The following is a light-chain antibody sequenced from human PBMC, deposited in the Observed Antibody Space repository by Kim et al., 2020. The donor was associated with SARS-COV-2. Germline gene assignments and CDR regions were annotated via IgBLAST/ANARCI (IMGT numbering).Light chain of an antibody. CDR2: RVS. J-gene: IGKJ4*01. CDR3: QQYNTYPLT. V-gene: IGKV1-5*03. Sequence: DIQMTQSPSTLSASVGDRVTITCRASQSISNFLAWYQQKPGKTPKLLIYRVSGLQSGVPSRFSGSGSGTEFSLTISSLQPDDFATYYCQQYNTYPLTFGGGTKLEIK. CDR1: QSISNF.